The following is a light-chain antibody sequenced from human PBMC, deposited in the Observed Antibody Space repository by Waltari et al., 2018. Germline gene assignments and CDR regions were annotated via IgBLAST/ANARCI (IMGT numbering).Light chain of an antibody. J-gene: IGLJ2*01. CDR2: DNY. CDR3: ATWDNSLTAVV. Sequence: QSVLTQPPSVSAPPGQKVTISCSGSRSNIGNYLVSWYHQLPGATPKLLIYDNYKRPSGIPDRFSASKSGTSATLDIAGLQIGDEADYYCATWDNSLTAVVFGGGTKLTVL. V-gene: IGLV1-51*01. CDR1: RSNIGNYL.